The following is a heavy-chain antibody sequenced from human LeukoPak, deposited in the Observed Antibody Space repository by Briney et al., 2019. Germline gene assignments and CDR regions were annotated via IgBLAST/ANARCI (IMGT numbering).Heavy chain of an antibody. Sequence: SETLSLTCTVSGDFLNNSLWSWIRQPPGEGLEWIGDVSYSGNTNHNPSLKSRVTMSVDTSKNSFSLTVTSVTAADTAVYFCARGDYSGAHYPSRFDLWGRGTLVTVSS. CDR1: GDFLNNSL. D-gene: IGHD2-15*01. CDR3: ARGDYSGAHYPSRFDL. J-gene: IGHJ2*01. V-gene: IGHV4-59*01. CDR2: VSYSGNT.